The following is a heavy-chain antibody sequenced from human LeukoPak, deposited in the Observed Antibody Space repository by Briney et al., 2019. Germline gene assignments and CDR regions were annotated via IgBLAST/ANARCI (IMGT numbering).Heavy chain of an antibody. J-gene: IGHJ3*02. CDR3: ARTPMWELDAFDI. CDR2: MNPNSGNT. CDR1: GYTFTSYD. D-gene: IGHD1-26*01. V-gene: IGHV1-8*03. Sequence: ASVKVSCKASGYTFTSYDINWVRQATGQGVEGRGWMNPNSGNTGYAQKFQGRVTITRNTSISTAYMELSSLRSEDTAVYYCARTPMWELDAFDIWGQGTMVTVSS.